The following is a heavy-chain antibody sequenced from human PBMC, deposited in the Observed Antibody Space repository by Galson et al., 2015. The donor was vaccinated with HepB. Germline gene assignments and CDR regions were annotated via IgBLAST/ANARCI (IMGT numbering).Heavy chain of an antibody. CDR2: VNPNSGVT. V-gene: IGHV1-2*02. J-gene: IGHJ4*02. CDR3: ARSAYCSSSSCHILDY. D-gene: IGHD2-2*01. CDR1: GFTFTGYF. Sequence: SVKVSCKASGFTFTGYFIHWVRQAPGQGLEWVGWVNPNSGVTNYAQKFRGRVTMTSDTSISTAFMELRRLRSDDTAVYFCARSAYCSSSSCHILDYWGQGTLVTVSS.